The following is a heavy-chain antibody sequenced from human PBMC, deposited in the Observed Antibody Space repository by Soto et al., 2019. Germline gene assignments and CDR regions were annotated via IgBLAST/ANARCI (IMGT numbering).Heavy chain of an antibody. CDR3: ARSDYYGSGSYSDYYYGMDV. CDR2: IYPGDSDT. D-gene: IGHD3-10*01. J-gene: IGHJ6*02. V-gene: IGHV5-51*01. CDR1: GYRFTSYW. Sequence: PGESLKISCKGSGYRFTSYWIGWVRQMPGKGLEWMGIIYPGDSDTRYSPSFQGQVTISADKSISTAYLQWSSLKASDTAMYYCARSDYYGSGSYSDYYYGMDVWGQGTTVTVSS.